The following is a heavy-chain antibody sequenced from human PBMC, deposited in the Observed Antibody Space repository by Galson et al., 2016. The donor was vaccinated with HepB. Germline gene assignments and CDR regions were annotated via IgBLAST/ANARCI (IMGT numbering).Heavy chain of an antibody. CDR3: AKDFKQYSTGSDDAFDF. Sequence: SLRLSCAASGFTFNSYAMAWVRQAPGKGLEWVSTISAGGGSTYYVDSVKGRFTISRDNSRNTLYLQTNSLRAEDTAVYYCAKDFKQYSTGSDDAFDFWGLGTQVTVSS. D-gene: IGHD6-19*01. CDR2: ISAGGGST. V-gene: IGHV3-23*01. CDR1: GFTFNSYA. J-gene: IGHJ3*01.